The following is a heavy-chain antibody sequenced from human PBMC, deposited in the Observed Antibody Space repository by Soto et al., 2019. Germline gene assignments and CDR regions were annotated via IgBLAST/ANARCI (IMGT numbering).Heavy chain of an antibody. CDR2: IWYDGSNK. CDR1: GFTFSSYG. J-gene: IGHJ6*02. CDR3: ARTSIVLMVYAASGPDYYGMDV. D-gene: IGHD2-8*01. Sequence: QVQLVESGGGVVQPGRSLRLSCAASGFTFSSYGMHWVRQAPGKGLEWVAVIWYDGSNKYYADSVKGRFTISRDNSKNTLYLQMNSLRAEDTAVYYCARTSIVLMVYAASGPDYYGMDVWGQGTTVTVSS. V-gene: IGHV3-33*01.